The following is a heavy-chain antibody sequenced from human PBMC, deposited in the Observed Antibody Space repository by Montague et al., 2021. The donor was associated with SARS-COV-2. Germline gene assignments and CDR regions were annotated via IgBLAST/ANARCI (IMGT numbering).Heavy chain of an antibody. V-gene: IGHV3-48*03. D-gene: IGHD3-22*01. Sequence: SLRLSCAASGFTFSSYEMNWLRQAPGKGLEWVSYISSSGITIYYADSVKGRFTISRDNAKNSLYLQMNSLRAEDTAVYYCARGNYYYDTSGYPDYWGQGTLVTVSS. CDR2: ISSSGITI. J-gene: IGHJ4*02. CDR1: GFTFSSYE. CDR3: ARGNYYYDTSGYPDY.